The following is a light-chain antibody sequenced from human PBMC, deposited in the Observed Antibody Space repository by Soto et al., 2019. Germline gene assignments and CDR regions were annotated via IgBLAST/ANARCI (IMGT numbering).Light chain of an antibody. J-gene: IGLJ1*01. V-gene: IGLV2-18*02. CDR2: EVS. CDR1: SSDVGSYNR. CDR3: NSYTTANTDV. Sequence: QSALTQPPSVSGSPGQSVAISCTGTSSDVGSYNRVSWYQQPPGTAPKLMIYEVSNRPSGVPDRFSGSKSGNTASLTISGVEAEDEADYNCNSYTTANTDVFGTGTKLTVL.